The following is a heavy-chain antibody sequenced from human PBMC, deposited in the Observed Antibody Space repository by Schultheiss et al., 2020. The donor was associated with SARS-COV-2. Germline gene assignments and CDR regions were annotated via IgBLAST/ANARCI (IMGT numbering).Heavy chain of an antibody. CDR3: ARLFRQWELLSWCFDL. CDR1: GGSISSSSYY. D-gene: IGHD1-26*01. Sequence: SETLSLTCTVSGGSISSSSYYWSWIRQPPGKGLEWIGEINHSGSTNYNPSLKSRVTISVDTSKNQFSLKLSSVTAADTAVYYCARLFRQWELLSWCFDLWGRGTLVTVSS. J-gene: IGHJ2*01. CDR2: INHSGST. V-gene: IGHV4-39*01.